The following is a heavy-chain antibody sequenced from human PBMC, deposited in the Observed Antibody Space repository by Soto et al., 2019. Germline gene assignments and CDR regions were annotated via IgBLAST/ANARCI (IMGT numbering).Heavy chain of an antibody. D-gene: IGHD3-3*01. CDR1: WGTLRSYS. CDR3: AREAGVVITNNWFDP. Sequence: PVKVSRKASWGTLRSYSISWVGQAPGQGLEWMGGIIPIFGTANYAQKFQGRVTITADESTSTAYMELSSLRSEDTAVYYCAREAGVVITNNWFDPWGQGTLVTVSS. J-gene: IGHJ5*02. CDR2: IIPIFGTA. V-gene: IGHV1-69*01.